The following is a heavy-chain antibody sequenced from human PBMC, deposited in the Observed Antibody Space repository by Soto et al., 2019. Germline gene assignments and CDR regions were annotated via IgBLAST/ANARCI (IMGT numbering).Heavy chain of an antibody. J-gene: IGHJ4*02. CDR1: GYTFTGYY. CDR2: INPNSGGT. CDR3: AVWFGEHDNQVGYFDY. V-gene: IGHV1-2*04. Sequence: VASVKVSCKASGYTFTGYYMHWVRQAPGQGLEWMGWINPNSGGTNYAQKFQGWVTMTRDTSISTAYMELSRLRSDDTAVYYCAVWFGEHDNQVGYFDYWGQGTLVTVSS. D-gene: IGHD3-10*01.